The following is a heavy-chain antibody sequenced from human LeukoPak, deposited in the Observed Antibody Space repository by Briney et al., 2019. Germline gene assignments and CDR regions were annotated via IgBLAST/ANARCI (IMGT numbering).Heavy chain of an antibody. CDR1: GFTFTKFW. Sequence: LSGGSLRLSCEASGFTFTKFWMSWVRQAPGEGLEWVANIQEDGKKENYVDSVRGRFTITRDNAKNSIYLQMNSLRVEDTAVYYCAKDIVGGGDDYWGQGTLVIVSS. J-gene: IGHJ4*02. V-gene: IGHV3-7*01. D-gene: IGHD2-21*02. CDR3: AKDIVGGGDDY. CDR2: IQEDGKKE.